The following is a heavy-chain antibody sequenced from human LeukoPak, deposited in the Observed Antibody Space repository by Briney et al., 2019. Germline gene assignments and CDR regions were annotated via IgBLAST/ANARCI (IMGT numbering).Heavy chain of an antibody. Sequence: SVKVSCKASGGTFGSYAISWVRQAPGQGLEWMGGIIPIFGTANYAQKFQGRVTITADKSTSTAYMELSSLRSEDTAVYYCARSAPHYDILTGQYYYYGMDVWGKGTTVTVSS. CDR2: IIPIFGTA. V-gene: IGHV1-69*06. CDR1: GGTFGSYA. D-gene: IGHD3-9*01. CDR3: ARSAPHYDILTGQYYYYGMDV. J-gene: IGHJ6*04.